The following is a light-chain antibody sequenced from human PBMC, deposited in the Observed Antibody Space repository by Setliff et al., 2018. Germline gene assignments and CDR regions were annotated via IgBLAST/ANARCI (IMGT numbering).Light chain of an antibody. Sequence: DIQLTQSPSTLSASVGDRVTITCRASQTIGSWLAWYQQKPGEAPKALIYEAATFISGVPSRFSGTRSGTEFTLTISSLQPDDFATYYCQQYDTFPLTFGGGTKVDIK. CDR2: EAA. CDR3: QQYDTFPLT. J-gene: IGKJ4*02. V-gene: IGKV1-5*03. CDR1: QTIGSW.